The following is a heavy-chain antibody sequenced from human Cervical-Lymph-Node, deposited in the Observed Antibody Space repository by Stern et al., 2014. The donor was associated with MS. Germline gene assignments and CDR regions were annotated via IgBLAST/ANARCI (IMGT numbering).Heavy chain of an antibody. Sequence: VQLVESGGEVKKPGSSVKVSCKASGGTFSNYAISWVRQAPGQGLEWMGKIIPFLGIVNYAQRFQGRVTITADKSTSTAYMELSSLRSEDTAVYYCARDPHGAKSLNYSDYGMDVWGQGTTVTVSS. J-gene: IGHJ6*02. CDR2: IIPFLGIV. CDR3: ARDPHGAKSLNYSDYGMDV. CDR1: GGTFSNYA. V-gene: IGHV1-69*09. D-gene: IGHD4-11*01.